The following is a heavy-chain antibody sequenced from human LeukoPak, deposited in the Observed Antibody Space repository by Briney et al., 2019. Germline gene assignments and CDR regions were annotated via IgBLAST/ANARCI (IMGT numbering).Heavy chain of an antibody. CDR2: IYYSGST. V-gene: IGHV4-59*01. Sequence: SETLSLTCIVSGGSISSYYWSWIRQPPGKGLEWIGYIYYSGSTNYNPSLKSRVTISVDTSKNQFSLKLSSVTAADTAVYYCARCIRYSSGWYFDYWGQGTLVTVSS. CDR3: ARCIRYSSGWYFDY. J-gene: IGHJ4*02. D-gene: IGHD6-19*01. CDR1: GGSISSYY.